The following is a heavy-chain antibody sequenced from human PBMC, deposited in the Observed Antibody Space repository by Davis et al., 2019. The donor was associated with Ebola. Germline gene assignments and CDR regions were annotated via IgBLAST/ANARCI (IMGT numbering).Heavy chain of an antibody. CDR1: GGSFSGYY. D-gene: IGHD3-22*01. V-gene: IGHV4-34*01. J-gene: IGHJ2*01. CDR2: INHSGST. Sequence: SETLSLTCAVYGGSFSGYYWSWIRQPPGKGLEWIGEINHSGSTNYNPSLKSRVTISVDTSKNQFSLKLSSVTAADTAVYYCARQGSSGSFWYFDLWGRGTLVTVSS. CDR3: ARQGSSGSFWYFDL.